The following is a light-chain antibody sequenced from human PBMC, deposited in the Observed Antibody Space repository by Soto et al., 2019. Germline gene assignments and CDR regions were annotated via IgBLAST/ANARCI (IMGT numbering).Light chain of an antibody. CDR2: DNN. V-gene: IGLV1-51*01. Sequence: QSVLTQPPSVSAAPGQKVTISCSGSSSNIGKNYVSWYQQFPGTAPKLLIYDNNKRPSGIPDRFSGSKSGTSATLGITGLQTGDEAEYYCGTWDSSLSAGVFGGGTKLTV. CDR1: SSNIGKNY. J-gene: IGLJ2*01. CDR3: GTWDSSLSAGV.